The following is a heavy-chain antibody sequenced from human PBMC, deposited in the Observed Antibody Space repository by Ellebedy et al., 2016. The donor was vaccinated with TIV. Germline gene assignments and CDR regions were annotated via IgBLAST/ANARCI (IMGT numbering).Heavy chain of an antibody. CDR1: GGYVNNFY. J-gene: IGHJ5*02. D-gene: IGHD3-16*01. CDR3: ARAGGEFVGWFDP. CDR2: IYAIGAT. Sequence: MPSETLSLTCTVSGGYVNNFYWSWIRQPAGKGLEWIGRIYAIGATNYNPSLKSRVTMSVDLSKDQFSLKLSSGTAADPAVYYCARAGGEFVGWFDPWGQGTLVTVSS. V-gene: IGHV4-4*07.